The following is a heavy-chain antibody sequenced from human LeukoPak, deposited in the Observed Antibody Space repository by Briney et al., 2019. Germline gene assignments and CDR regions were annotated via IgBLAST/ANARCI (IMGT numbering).Heavy chain of an antibody. J-gene: IGHJ6*03. CDR1: GGTFSSYD. CDR2: IIPMLGTP. D-gene: IGHD6-19*01. CDR3: ARGIAVAGNLGYYYYYMDV. Sequence: ASVKVSCKASGGTFSSYDISWVRQAPGQGLEWMGGIIPMLGTPNYAQKFQGRVTITADKSTSTAYMDLSSLRSEDTAVYYCARGIAVAGNLGYYYYYMDVWGKGTTVTISS. V-gene: IGHV1-69*06.